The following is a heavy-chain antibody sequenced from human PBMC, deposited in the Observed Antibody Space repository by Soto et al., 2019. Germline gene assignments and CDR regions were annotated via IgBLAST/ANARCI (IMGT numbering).Heavy chain of an antibody. CDR3: EKWGRQLPGFDC. CDR1: DGSISRYY. V-gene: IGHV4-59*08. CDR2: IYYSGST. Sequence: QVQLQESGPGLVNPSETLSLTCTVSDGSISRYYWSWIRQPPGKGLEWIGYIYYSGSTNYTPSLKSRVSISVDTSKNQFPLKLSSVTAADTGVYYCEKWGRQLPGFDCWGQGTLVTVSS. D-gene: IGHD2-8*01. J-gene: IGHJ4*02.